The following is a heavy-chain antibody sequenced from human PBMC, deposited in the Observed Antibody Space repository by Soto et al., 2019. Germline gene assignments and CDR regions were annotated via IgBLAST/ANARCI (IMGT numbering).Heavy chain of an antibody. CDR3: ASERITMVRGVFFIRNWFDP. V-gene: IGHV1-24*01. D-gene: IGHD3-10*01. CDR2: FDPEDGET. J-gene: IGHJ5*02. Sequence: ASVKVSCKVSGYTLTELSMHWVRQAPGKRLEWMGGFDPEDGETIYAQKFQGRVTMTEDTSTGTAYMELSSLRSEDTAVYYCASERITMVRGVFFIRNWFDPWGQGTLVTVSS. CDR1: GYTLTELS.